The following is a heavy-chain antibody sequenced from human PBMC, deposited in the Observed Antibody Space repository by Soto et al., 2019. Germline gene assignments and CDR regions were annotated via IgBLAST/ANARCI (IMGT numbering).Heavy chain of an antibody. CDR2: IYTSGST. V-gene: IGHV4-4*07. J-gene: IGHJ4*02. D-gene: IGHD1-26*01. CDR3: ARTVGAAYYFGV. Sequence: QVQLQESGPGLVKPSKTLSLTCTVSGDSMSKYYWSWIRQPAGKGLEWIGRIYTSGSTNYNPSLKSRVNMSRATSNNHFSLNLKSVTAADAAVYYCARTVGAAYYFGVWGQGALVTVSS. CDR1: GDSMSKYY.